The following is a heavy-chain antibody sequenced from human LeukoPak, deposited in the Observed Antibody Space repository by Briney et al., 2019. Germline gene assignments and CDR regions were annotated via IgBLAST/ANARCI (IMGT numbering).Heavy chain of an antibody. Sequence: SETLSLTCTVSGGSISSYYWSWIRQPPGKGLEWIGYIYYSGSTNYNPSLKSRVTISVDTSKNQFSLKLSSVTAADTAVYYCASTYSGGSRGYQLLSPQFDYWGQGTLVTVSS. D-gene: IGHD2-2*01. CDR3: ASTYSGGSRGYQLLSPQFDY. CDR2: IYYSGST. CDR1: GGSISSYY. V-gene: IGHV4-59*01. J-gene: IGHJ4*02.